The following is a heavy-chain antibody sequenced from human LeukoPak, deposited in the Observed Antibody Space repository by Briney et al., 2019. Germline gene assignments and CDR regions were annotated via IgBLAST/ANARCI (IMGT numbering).Heavy chain of an antibody. J-gene: IGHJ4*02. D-gene: IGHD2-15*01. CDR3: ARDPGQVVAANYYFDY. CDR2: ISSSGSTI. Sequence: GGSLRLSCAASGFTFSDYYMSWIRQAPGKGLEWVSYISSSGSTIYYADSVKGRFTISRDNAKNSLCLQMNSLRAEDTAVYYCARDPGQVVAANYYFDYWGQGTLVTVSS. V-gene: IGHV3-11*01. CDR1: GFTFSDYY.